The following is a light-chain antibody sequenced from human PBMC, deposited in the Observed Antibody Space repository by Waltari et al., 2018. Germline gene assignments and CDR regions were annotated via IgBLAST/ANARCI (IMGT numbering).Light chain of an antibody. J-gene: IGLJ2*01. Sequence: QSVLTQPPSVSGAPGQRVIISCAGSSSNIGAGHDVHWYYQLPGTAPKLLIYGNNNRPSGVPDRFSGSKSGTSASLAVTGLQADDEADYYCQSYDSSLSGVVFGGGTKLTVL. CDR3: QSYDSSLSGVV. CDR2: GNN. CDR1: SSNIGAGHD. V-gene: IGLV1-40*01.